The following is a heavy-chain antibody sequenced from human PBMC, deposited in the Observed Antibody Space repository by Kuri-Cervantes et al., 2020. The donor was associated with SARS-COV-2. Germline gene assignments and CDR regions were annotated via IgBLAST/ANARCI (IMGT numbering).Heavy chain of an antibody. D-gene: IGHD6-13*01. J-gene: IGHJ4*02. Sequence: ASVKVSCKASGYSFSSYDINWVRQAAGQGLEWMGWLNPNTGVTGYAQKFQGRVTMTRDTSTNTAYMELRSLSSDDTAVYYCARAILSSSWYEGYNENWGQGTLVTVSS. CDR1: GYSFSSYD. CDR3: ARAILSSSWYEGYNEN. CDR2: LNPNTGVT. V-gene: IGHV1-8*02.